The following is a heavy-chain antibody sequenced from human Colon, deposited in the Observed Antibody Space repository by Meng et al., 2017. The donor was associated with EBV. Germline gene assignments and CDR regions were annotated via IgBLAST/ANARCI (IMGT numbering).Heavy chain of an antibody. J-gene: IGHJ4*02. CDR2: ISAYNGKT. Sequence: QVHLVQSGAEVKKPGASVKVSCEASGLIFTSYAISWVRQAPGQGLQYMGWISAYNGKTNYAQELQGRVTKTTDTSTSTAYMELRSLRFDDTAVYYCARFYCSSTSCPHVLFDYWGQGILVTVSS. CDR3: ARFYCSSTSCPHVLFDY. D-gene: IGHD2-2*01. V-gene: IGHV1-18*01. CDR1: GLIFTSYA.